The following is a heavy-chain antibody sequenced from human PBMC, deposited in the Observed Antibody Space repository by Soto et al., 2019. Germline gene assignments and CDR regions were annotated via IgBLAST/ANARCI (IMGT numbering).Heavy chain of an antibody. CDR1: GYSFTSYW. CDR2: IYPGDSDT. D-gene: IGHD3-3*01. V-gene: IGHV5-51*01. Sequence: PCGSRMISWKGSGYSFTSYWIGWVRQMPGKGLEWMGIIYPGDSDTRYSPSFQGQVTISADKSISTAYLQWSSLKASDTAMYYCARERSTTMGAFDIWGQGTMVTVSS. J-gene: IGHJ3*02. CDR3: ARERSTTMGAFDI.